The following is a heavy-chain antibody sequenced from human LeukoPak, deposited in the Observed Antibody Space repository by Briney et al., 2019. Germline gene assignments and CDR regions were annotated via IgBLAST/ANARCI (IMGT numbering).Heavy chain of an antibody. V-gene: IGHV4-4*02. D-gene: IGHD5-12*01. CDR2: IYHSGST. CDR3: ARDQGGYSGYGFDY. Sequence: PSETLSLTCAVSGGSISSSNWWSWVRQPPGKGLEWIGEIYHSGSTNYNPSLKSRVTISVDKSKNQFSLKLSSVTAADTAVYYCARDQGGYSGYGFDYWGQGTLVTVSS. J-gene: IGHJ4*02. CDR1: GGSISSSNW.